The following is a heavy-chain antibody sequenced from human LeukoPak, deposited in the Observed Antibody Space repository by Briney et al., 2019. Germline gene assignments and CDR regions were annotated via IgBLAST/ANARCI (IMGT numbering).Heavy chain of an antibody. CDR2: IIPSFGTA. D-gene: IGHD5-18*01. Sequence: ASVKVSCTASGGTFSSYAISWVRQAPGQGLDWMGGIIPSFGTADYAQKFQGRVTITADESTSTAYMELSSLRSEDTAVYYCARVIGDTAMVGDWYFDLWGRGTLVTVSS. V-gene: IGHV1-69*13. CDR1: GGTFSSYA. J-gene: IGHJ2*01. CDR3: ARVIGDTAMVGDWYFDL.